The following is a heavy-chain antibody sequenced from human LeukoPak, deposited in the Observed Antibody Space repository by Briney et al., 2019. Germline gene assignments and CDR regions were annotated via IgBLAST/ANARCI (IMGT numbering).Heavy chain of an antibody. CDR1: GGSFSGYY. CDR2: IYYSGST. J-gene: IGHJ5*02. D-gene: IGHD3-3*01. Sequence: SETLSLTCAVYGGSFSGYYWGWIRQPPGKGLEWIGSIYYSGSTYYNPSLKSRVTISVDTSKNQFSLKLSSVTAADTAVYYCARHFYDFWSGTPYNWFDPWGQGTLVTVSS. CDR3: ARHFYDFWSGTPYNWFDP. V-gene: IGHV4-39*01.